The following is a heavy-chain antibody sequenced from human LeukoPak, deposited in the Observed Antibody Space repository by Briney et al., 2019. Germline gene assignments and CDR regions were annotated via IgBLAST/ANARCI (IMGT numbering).Heavy chain of an antibody. D-gene: IGHD1-20*01. Sequence: GGSLRLSCAASGFTFGEYAMSWVRQAPGRGLEWVSTISGSTGSTYYADSVKGRFTISRDNSKNTLYLQMNSLRAEDTAVYYCAKGSQGITGTTSASSGIRRYFDYWGQGTLVTVSS. J-gene: IGHJ4*02. CDR2: ISGSTGST. CDR1: GFTFGEYA. V-gene: IGHV3-23*01. CDR3: AKGSQGITGTTSASSGIRRYFDY.